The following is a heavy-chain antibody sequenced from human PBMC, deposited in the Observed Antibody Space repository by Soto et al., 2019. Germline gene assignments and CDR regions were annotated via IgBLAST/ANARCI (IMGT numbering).Heavy chain of an antibody. Sequence: QVQLVESGGGVVRPGRSLRLSCAASGFTFSIYEMHWVRQAPGKGLEWVAVISYDGNNKYYADSVRGRFTISRDNSKNTLYLQMNSLRAEDTAVYYCARDLGYYDDFGRWGQGTLVTVSS. D-gene: IGHD4-17*01. J-gene: IGHJ1*01. V-gene: IGHV3-30-3*01. CDR1: GFTFSIYE. CDR2: ISYDGNNK. CDR3: ARDLGYYDDFGR.